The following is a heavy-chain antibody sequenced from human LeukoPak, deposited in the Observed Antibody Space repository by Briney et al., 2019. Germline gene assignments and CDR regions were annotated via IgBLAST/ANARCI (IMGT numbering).Heavy chain of an antibody. J-gene: IGHJ4*02. Sequence: SETLSPTCTVSGGSISSYYWSWIRQPPGKGLEWIGYIYYSGTTNYNPSLKSRVAISVDTSKNQFSLKLSSVTAADTAVYYCARVVPAALTPGYFDYWGQGTLVTVSS. CDR2: IYYSGTT. D-gene: IGHD2-2*01. V-gene: IGHV4-59*08. CDR3: ARVVPAALTPGYFDY. CDR1: GGSISSYY.